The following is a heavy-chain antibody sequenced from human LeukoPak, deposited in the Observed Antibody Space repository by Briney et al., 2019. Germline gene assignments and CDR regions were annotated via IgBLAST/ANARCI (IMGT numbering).Heavy chain of an antibody. J-gene: IGHJ4*02. CDR2: INPSGST. V-gene: IGHV4-34*01. CDR1: GGSFSGYY. Sequence: SETLSLTCAVYGGSFSGYYWSWIRQPPGKGLEWIGEINPSGSTNYNPSLKSRVTISVDTSKNQFSLKLSSVTAADTAVYYCARGSSRKYYFAYWGQGTLVTVSS. CDR3: ARGSSRKYYFAY.